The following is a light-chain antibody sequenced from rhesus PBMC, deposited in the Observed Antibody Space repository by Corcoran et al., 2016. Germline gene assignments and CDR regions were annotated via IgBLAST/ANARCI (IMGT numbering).Light chain of an antibody. J-gene: IGLJ6*01. CDR2: YDN. CDR3: QVWDSSSDHDV. V-gene: IGLV3-44*01. Sequence: SYDLTQPPSVSVAPGQTARITCGGDNIGSEDVNWYQQKAPQAPVLVIYYDNERPPGIPERLSGSQSGNTATLTISGVEAGDEAVYYCQVWDSSSDHDVFGSGTKLTVL. CDR1: NIGSED.